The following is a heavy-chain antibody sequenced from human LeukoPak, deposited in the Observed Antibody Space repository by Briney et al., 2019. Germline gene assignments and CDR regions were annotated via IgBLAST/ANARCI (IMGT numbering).Heavy chain of an antibody. CDR3: AHGNPSRGYSGYDGFDY. CDR1: GFSLSTSGVG. CDR2: IYWNDDK. Sequence: SGPTLVNPTQTLTLTCTFSGFSLSTSGVGVGWIRQPPGKALEWLALIYWNDDKRYGPSLKSRLTITKDTSKNQVVLTMTNMDPVDTATYYCAHGNPSRGYSGYDGFDYWGQGTLVTVSS. D-gene: IGHD5-12*01. J-gene: IGHJ4*02. V-gene: IGHV2-5*01.